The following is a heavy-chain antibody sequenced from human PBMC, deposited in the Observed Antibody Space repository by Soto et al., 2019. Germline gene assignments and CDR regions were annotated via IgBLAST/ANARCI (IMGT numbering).Heavy chain of an antibody. Sequence: PGGSLRLSCAASGLTFSSYAMHWVRQAPGKGLEWVAVISYDGSNKYYADSVKGRFTISRDNSKNTLYLQMNSLRAEDTAVYYCARDWTKDGYNYPLDYWGQGTLVTVSS. CDR3: ARDWTKDGYNYPLDY. CDR2: ISYDGSNK. D-gene: IGHD5-12*01. V-gene: IGHV3-30-3*01. CDR1: GLTFSSYA. J-gene: IGHJ4*02.